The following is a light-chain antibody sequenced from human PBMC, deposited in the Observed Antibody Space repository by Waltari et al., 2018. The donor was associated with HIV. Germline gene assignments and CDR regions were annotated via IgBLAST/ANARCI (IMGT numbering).Light chain of an antibody. CDR1: ILGDKF. V-gene: IGLV3-1*01. J-gene: IGLJ2*01. CDR2: QDN. CDR3: QAWDSSVVV. Sequence: SYELAQPLSVSVSPGQTVTITCCGEILGDKFASWYQQKPGQSPVLVIYQDNKRPSGIPQRFAGSNSGNTSTRTISRTQAVDEADYCCQAWDSSVVVFGGGTKLTVL.